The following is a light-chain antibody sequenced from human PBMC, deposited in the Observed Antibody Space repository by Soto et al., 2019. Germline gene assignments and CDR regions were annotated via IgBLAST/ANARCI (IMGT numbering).Light chain of an antibody. CDR3: QQRSNWPPEVT. V-gene: IGKV3-11*01. Sequence: EIVLTQSPDTLSLSPGERATLSCRASQSVRSSLAWYQQKPGQAPRLLIYDASNRATGIPARFSGSGSGTDFNLTISSLEPEDFAVYSCQQRSNWPPEVTFGPGTKVDI. CDR2: DAS. CDR1: QSVRSS. J-gene: IGKJ3*01.